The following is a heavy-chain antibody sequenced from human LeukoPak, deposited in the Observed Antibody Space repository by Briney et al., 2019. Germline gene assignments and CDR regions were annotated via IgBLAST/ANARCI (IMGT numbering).Heavy chain of an antibody. J-gene: IGHJ6*03. CDR1: GFTFSSYA. CDR3: ARVAVIYYYYMEV. CDR2: IRQDGSEQ. Sequence: PGGSLRLSCAASGFTFSSYAMSWVRQAPGKGLEWVANIRQDGSEQYYMDSVKGRFTISRDNAQHTLFLQMNSLRAEDTGVYYCARVAVIYYYYMEVWGKGTTVTVSS. D-gene: IGHD3-10*01. V-gene: IGHV3-7*01.